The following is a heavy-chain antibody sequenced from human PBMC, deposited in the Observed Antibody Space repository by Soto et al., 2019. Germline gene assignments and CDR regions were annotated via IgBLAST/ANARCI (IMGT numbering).Heavy chain of an antibody. CDR2: ISYDGSDK. Sequence: QVQLVESGGGVVQPGRSLRLSCAASGFTFSSYSMHWVRQAPGKGLEWVAVISYDGSDKYHADSVKGRFTISKDNSKNTLYQQMNSQRGEDTAEYYCAREEGSRISNSCYPCGMDVWGQGTTVTVSS. V-gene: IGHV3-30-3*01. D-gene: IGHD2-2*01. CDR1: GFTFSSYS. CDR3: AREEGSRISNSCYPCGMDV. J-gene: IGHJ6*02.